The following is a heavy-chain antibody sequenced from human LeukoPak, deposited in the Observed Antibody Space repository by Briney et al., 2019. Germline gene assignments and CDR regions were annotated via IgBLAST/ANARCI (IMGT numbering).Heavy chain of an antibody. CDR3: ARDLEVVGATGATVYYHYGMDV. Sequence: GASVKVSCKASGDMFTGYYMHWVRQAPGQGLEWMGWINPNSGVTNYAQKFQGRVTVTRDTSISTAYMELSRLRSDDTAVYYCARDLEVVGATGATVYYHYGMDVWGQGTTVTVSS. J-gene: IGHJ6*02. CDR1: GDMFTGYY. CDR2: INPNSGVT. V-gene: IGHV1-2*02. D-gene: IGHD2-15*01.